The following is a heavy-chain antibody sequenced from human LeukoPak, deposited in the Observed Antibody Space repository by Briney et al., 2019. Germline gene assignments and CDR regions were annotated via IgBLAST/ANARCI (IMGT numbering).Heavy chain of an antibody. V-gene: IGHV1-46*01. CDR2: INPSGGST. D-gene: IGHD1-1*01. Sequence: ASVKVSCKASGYTFTTYYIHWVRQAPGQGLEWMGFINPSGGSTSYAQKFQGRVTMTRDTSTSTVYMELSSLRSEDTAVYYCARNVGSGLDYWGQGTLVAVSS. CDR1: GYTFTTYY. J-gene: IGHJ4*02. CDR3: ARNVGSGLDY.